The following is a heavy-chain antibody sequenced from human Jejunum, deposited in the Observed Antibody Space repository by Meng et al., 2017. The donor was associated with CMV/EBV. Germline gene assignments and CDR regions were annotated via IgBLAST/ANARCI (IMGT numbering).Heavy chain of an antibody. D-gene: IGHD4-17*01. CDR3: AVDYGDYYFDF. Sequence: VSGGSIGSSSDSWGWSRQPPGKGLEWSGSIDYSGSTYYNPSLKSRVTISVDTSKNQFSLKLSSVTAADTAVYYCAVDYGDYYFDFWGQGTRVTVSS. V-gene: IGHV4-39*01. J-gene: IGHJ4*02. CDR1: GGSIGSSSDS. CDR2: IDYSGST.